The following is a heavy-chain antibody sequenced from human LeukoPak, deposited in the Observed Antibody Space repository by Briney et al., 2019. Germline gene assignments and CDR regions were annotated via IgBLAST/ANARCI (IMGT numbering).Heavy chain of an antibody. V-gene: IGHV3-20*04. J-gene: IGHJ4*02. CDR2: INWNGGST. CDR3: ARDSYGSGSYVSDY. Sequence: PGGSLRLSCAASGFTFDDYGMSWVRQAPGKGLEWVSGINWNGGSTGYADSVKGRFTISRDNAKNSLYLQMNRLRAEDTAVYYCARDSYGSGSYVSDYWGQGTLVTVSS. D-gene: IGHD3-10*01. CDR1: GFTFDDYG.